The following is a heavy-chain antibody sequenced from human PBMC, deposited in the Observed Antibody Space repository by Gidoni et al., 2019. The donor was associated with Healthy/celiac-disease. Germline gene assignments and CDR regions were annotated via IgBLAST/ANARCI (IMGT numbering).Heavy chain of an antibody. V-gene: IGHV4-34*01. CDR3: ARVRGYCSSTSCPTTYYFDY. CDR2: IKHSGST. D-gene: IGHD2-2*01. CDR1: GGSFSGYY. Sequence: QVQLQQWGAGLLKPSETLSLSCAVNGGSFSGYYWSWIRQPPGKGLEWIGEIKHSGSTNYNPSLKSRFTISVDTSKNQFSLKLSSVTAADTAVYYCARVRGYCSSTSCPTTYYFDYWGQGTLVTVSS. J-gene: IGHJ4*02.